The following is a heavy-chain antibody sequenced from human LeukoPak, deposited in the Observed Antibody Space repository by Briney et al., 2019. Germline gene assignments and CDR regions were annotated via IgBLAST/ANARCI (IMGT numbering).Heavy chain of an antibody. Sequence: NPSETLSLTCTVSGGSISSYYWSWIRQPAGKGLEWIGRIYTSGSTNYNPSLKSRVTMSVDTSKNQFSLKLSSVTAADTAVYYCARERVVAAAGYNWFDPWGQGTLVTVSS. V-gene: IGHV4-4*07. D-gene: IGHD6-13*01. J-gene: IGHJ5*02. CDR2: IYTSGST. CDR3: ARERVVAAAGYNWFDP. CDR1: GGSISSYY.